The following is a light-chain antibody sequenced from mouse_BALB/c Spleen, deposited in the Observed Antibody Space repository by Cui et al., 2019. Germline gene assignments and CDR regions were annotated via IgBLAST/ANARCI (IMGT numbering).Light chain of an antibody. CDR2: LTS. V-gene: IGKV4-68*01. Sequence: LLPHSPSLMSASPGEKVSMTCSASSSVSYMYWYQQKPRSSPKPWIYLTSNLASGVPARFSGSGSGTSYSLTISSMEAEDAATYYGQQWSSNPLTFGAGTKLELK. CDR3: QQWSSNPLT. J-gene: IGKJ5*01. CDR1: SSVSY.